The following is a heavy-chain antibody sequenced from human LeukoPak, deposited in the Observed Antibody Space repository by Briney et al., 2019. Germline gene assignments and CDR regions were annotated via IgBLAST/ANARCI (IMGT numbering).Heavy chain of an antibody. V-gene: IGHV4-34*01. Sequence: TETLSLTCAVYGGSFSGYYWSWIRQPPGKGLEWIGEINHSGSTNYNPSLKSRVTISVDTSKNRFSLKLSSVTAADTAVYYCARDGGSSSKWFDPWGQGTLVTVSS. CDR1: GGSFSGYY. J-gene: IGHJ5*02. CDR2: INHSGST. CDR3: ARDGGSSSKWFDP. D-gene: IGHD6-6*01.